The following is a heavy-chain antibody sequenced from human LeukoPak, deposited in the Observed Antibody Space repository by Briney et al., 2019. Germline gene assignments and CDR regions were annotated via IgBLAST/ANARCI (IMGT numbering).Heavy chain of an antibody. J-gene: IGHJ4*02. CDR2: IYYSGST. Sequence: SETLSLTCTVSGGSISTYYWSWIRQPPGKGLEWIGYIYYSGSTNYNPSLKSRVTISVDTSKNQFSLKLSSVTAADTAVYYCARVSWELLVVDYWGQGTLVTVSS. CDR1: GGSISTYY. CDR3: ARVSWELLVVDY. D-gene: IGHD1-26*01. V-gene: IGHV4-59*01.